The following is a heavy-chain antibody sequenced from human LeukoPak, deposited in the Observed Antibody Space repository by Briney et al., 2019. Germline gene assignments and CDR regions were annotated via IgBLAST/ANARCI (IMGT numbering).Heavy chain of an antibody. V-gene: IGHV3-7*01. D-gene: IGHD2-8*02. CDR2: INQDGSLK. CDR3: ARDQLYCTGGYCYKDY. CDR1: GFTLSSNW. Sequence: PGGSLRLSCAASGFTLSSNWMSWARQAPGKGLEWVANINQDGSLKYYVDSVKGRFTISRDNAKNTLYLQMSSLRAEDTAVYYCARDQLYCTGGYCYKDYWGQGTLVTVSS. J-gene: IGHJ4*02.